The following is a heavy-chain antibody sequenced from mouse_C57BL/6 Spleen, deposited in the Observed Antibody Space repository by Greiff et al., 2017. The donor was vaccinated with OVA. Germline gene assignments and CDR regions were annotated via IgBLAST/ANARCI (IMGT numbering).Heavy chain of an antibody. Sequence: EVQRVESGGGLVKPGGSLKLSCAASGFTFSSYAMSWVRQTPEKRLEWVATISDGGSYTYYPDNVKGRFTISRDNAKNNLYLQMSHLKSEDTAMYYCARGTGTGYYFDYWGQGTTLTVSS. D-gene: IGHD4-1*01. J-gene: IGHJ2*01. CDR2: ISDGGSYT. V-gene: IGHV5-4*01. CDR1: GFTFSSYA. CDR3: ARGTGTGYYFDY.